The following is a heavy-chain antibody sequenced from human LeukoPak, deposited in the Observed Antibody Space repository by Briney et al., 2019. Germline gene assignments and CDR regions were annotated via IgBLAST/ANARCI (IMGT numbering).Heavy chain of an antibody. V-gene: IGHV3-30-3*01. Sequence: GGSLRLSCAASGFTFSSYAMPWVRQAPGKGLEWVAVISYDGSNKYYADSVKGRFTISRDNSKNTLYLQMNSLRAEDTAVYYCATDPNDFWSGYYPRYFQHWGQGTLVTVSS. CDR3: ATDPNDFWSGYYPRYFQH. CDR1: GFTFSSYA. D-gene: IGHD3-3*01. J-gene: IGHJ1*01. CDR2: ISYDGSNK.